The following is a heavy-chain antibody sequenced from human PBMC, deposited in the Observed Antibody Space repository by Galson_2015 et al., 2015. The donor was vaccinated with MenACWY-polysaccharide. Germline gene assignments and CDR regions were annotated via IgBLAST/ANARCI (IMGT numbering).Heavy chain of an antibody. CDR3: ECATRHAFDI. J-gene: IGHJ3*02. CDR1: GFTFSSYA. Sequence: SLRLSCAASGFTFSSYAMSWVRQAPGKGLEWVSIISGSGGTTYYADSVKGRFTISRDNSKDTLYLRMNSLRAEDTAVYYCECATRHAFDIWGQGTMVTVSS. D-gene: IGHD5-24*01. CDR2: ISGSGGTT. V-gene: IGHV3-23*01.